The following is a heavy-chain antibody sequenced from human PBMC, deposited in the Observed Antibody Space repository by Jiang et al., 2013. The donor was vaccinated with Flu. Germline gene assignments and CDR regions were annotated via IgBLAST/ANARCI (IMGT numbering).Heavy chain of an antibody. CDR3: ARGRRITMIRGVIVGWYFDL. CDR1: GYTFTSYY. D-gene: IGHD3-10*01. J-gene: IGHJ2*01. V-gene: IGHV1-46*01. CDR2: INPSGGST. Sequence: KASGYTFTSYYMEWVRQAPGQGLEWMGIINPSGGSTSYAQKFQGRVTMTRDTSTSTVYMELSSLRSEDTAVYYCARGRRITMIRGVIVGWYFDLWGRGTPGHCLL.